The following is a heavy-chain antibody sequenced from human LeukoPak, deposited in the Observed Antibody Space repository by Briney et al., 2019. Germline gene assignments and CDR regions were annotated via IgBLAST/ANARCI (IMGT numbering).Heavy chain of an antibody. J-gene: IGHJ4*02. Sequence: GGSLRLSCAMSGFTFSDTWMSWVRQAPGKGLEWVATIQPDGSRKYYVDSVRGRFTISRDNARNPLFLQMNSLRAEDTALYYCARDDSDNWGQGTLVTVSS. CDR2: IQPDGSRK. CDR1: GFTFSDTW. CDR3: ARDDSDN. V-gene: IGHV3-7*01.